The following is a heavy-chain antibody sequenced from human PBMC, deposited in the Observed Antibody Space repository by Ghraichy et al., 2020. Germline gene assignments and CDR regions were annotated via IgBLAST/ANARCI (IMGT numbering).Heavy chain of an antibody. J-gene: IGHJ4*02. D-gene: IGHD1-26*01. Sequence: SETLSLTCTVSGGSISSYYWSWIRQPPGKGLEWIGYIYYSGSTNYNPSLKSRVTISVDTSKNQISLKLSPVTAADTAVYYCARQVGSYYRFHYWGQGTLLTGSS. V-gene: IGHV4-59*01. CDR2: IYYSGST. CDR3: ARQVGSYYRFHY. CDR1: GGSISSYY.